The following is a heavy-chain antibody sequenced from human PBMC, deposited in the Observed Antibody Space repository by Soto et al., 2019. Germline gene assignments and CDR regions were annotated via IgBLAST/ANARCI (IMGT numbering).Heavy chain of an antibody. V-gene: IGHV1-18*01. J-gene: IGHJ6*02. CDR3: ARAGLGVPGTGYGMDV. Sequence: QVQLVQSGSEVKKPGASVKVSCKASGYTFTSYGISWVRQAPGQGLEWMGWISAYNGNTNYAQKLQGRVTMTTDTPTSTAYMEVRSLRSDDPPVYYCARAGLGVPGTGYGMDVWGPGTTVTVSS. D-gene: IGHD6-19*01. CDR2: ISAYNGNT. CDR1: GYTFTSYG.